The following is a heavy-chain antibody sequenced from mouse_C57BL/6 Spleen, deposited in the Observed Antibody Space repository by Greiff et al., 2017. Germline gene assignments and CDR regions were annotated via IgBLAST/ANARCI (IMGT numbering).Heavy chain of an antibody. CDR2: INPYNGGT. CDR1: GYTFTDYY. V-gene: IGHV1-19*01. CDR3: AREGNWDVGAMDY. D-gene: IGHD4-1*01. J-gene: IGHJ4*01. Sequence: EVQLQQSGPVLVKPGASVKMSCKASGYTFTDYYMNWVKQSHGKSLEWIGVINPYNGGTSYNQKFKGKATLTVDKSSSTAYMELNSLTSEDSAVDYCAREGNWDVGAMDYWGQGTSVTVSS.